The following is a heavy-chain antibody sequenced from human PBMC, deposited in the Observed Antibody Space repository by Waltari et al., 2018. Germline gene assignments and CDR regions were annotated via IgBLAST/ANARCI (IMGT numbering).Heavy chain of an antibody. V-gene: IGHV4-39*02. D-gene: IGHD3-9*01. CDR3: ARRPYDISTGGFDY. CDR2: FYYGGT. J-gene: IGHJ4*02. CDR1: GDSISLKSYY. Sequence: QVQLQESGPGLVNPSETLSLSCTVAGDSISLKSYYWGWIRQPPGKGLEWIGSFYYGGTNCNPSLKSRVTISADTSKNRFSLKLNSVTATDTAVYYCARRPYDISTGGFDYWGQGILVTVSA.